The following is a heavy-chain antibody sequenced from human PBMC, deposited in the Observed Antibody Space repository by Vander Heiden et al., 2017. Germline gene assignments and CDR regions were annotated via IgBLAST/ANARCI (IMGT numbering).Heavy chain of an antibody. Sequence: VQLVESGGGLVRPGGSLRLPSAALDFNLSNAWMAWVRQAAGNGLGWGGRIKSKSHGGTTDYAAPVKGRFTISRDDSKNTVYLQMNSLKTEDTAVYYCTTLWYYYDNSDYWGQGTLVTVSS. CDR2: IKSKSHGGTT. V-gene: IGHV3-15*01. CDR1: DFNLSNAW. D-gene: IGHD3-22*01. CDR3: TTLWYYYDNSDY. J-gene: IGHJ4*02.